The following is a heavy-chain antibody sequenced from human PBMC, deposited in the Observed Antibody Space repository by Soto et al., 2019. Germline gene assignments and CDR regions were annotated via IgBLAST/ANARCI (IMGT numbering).Heavy chain of an antibody. D-gene: IGHD4-17*01. CDR3: AGNPVLTPVTTNAFDL. CDR2: IIPIFGTA. CDR1: GGTFSSYA. Sequence: QVQLVQSGAEVKKPGSSVKVSCKASGGTFSSYAISWVRQAPGQGLEWMGGIIPIFGTANYAQKFQGRVTSTAAESTSPAYMELISLRSEGTAVCYCAGNPVLTPVTTNAFDLWGPGTMVTVSS. J-gene: IGHJ3*01. V-gene: IGHV1-69*12.